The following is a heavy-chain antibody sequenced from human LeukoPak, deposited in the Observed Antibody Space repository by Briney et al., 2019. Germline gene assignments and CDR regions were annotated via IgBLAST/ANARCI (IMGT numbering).Heavy chain of an antibody. CDR1: GGSISSGGYY. J-gene: IGHJ5*02. CDR2: IYYSGST. Sequence: SETLSLTCTVSGGSISSGGYYWSWIRQHPGKGLEWIGYIYYSGSTYYNPSLKSRVTISVDTSKNQFSLKLSSVTAADTAVYYCARTARQQLDLRINWFDPWGQGTLVTVSS. CDR3: ARTARQQLDLRINWFDP. V-gene: IGHV4-31*03. D-gene: IGHD6-13*01.